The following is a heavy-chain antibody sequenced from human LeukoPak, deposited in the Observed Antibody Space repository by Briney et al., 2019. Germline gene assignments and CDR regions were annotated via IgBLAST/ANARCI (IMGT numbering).Heavy chain of an antibody. V-gene: IGHV3-7*01. J-gene: IGHJ4*02. Sequence: GESLRLSCAASGFTFTTYWMSWVRQAPGKGLEWVANIKQDGTEKYYVDSVKGRFTFSRDNAKNSLYLQMNSLRAEDTAVYYCARESGLTMVRGTFDYWGQGTLVTVSS. CDR1: GFTFTTYW. CDR3: ARESGLTMVRGTFDY. D-gene: IGHD3-10*01. CDR2: IKQDGTEK.